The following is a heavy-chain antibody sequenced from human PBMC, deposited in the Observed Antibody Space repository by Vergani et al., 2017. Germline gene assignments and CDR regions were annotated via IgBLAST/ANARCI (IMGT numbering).Heavy chain of an antibody. D-gene: IGHD3-3*01. CDR2: IKSDGSIT. Sequence: DVHLAESGGGFFQPGGSLRLSCSASGFSFNSYWMHWVRQVPGKGLLWVSRIKSDGSITAYADSVKGRFTISRDNAQNTLYLQMNSLRVEDTGVYYCARDGDFWSAYFSSTNWFDPWGQGTLVTVSS. V-gene: IGHV3-74*03. J-gene: IGHJ5*02. CDR3: ARDGDFWSAYFSSTNWFDP. CDR1: GFSFNSYW.